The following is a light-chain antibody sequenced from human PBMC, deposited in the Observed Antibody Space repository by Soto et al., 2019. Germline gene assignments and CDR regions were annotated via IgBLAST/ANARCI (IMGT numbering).Light chain of an antibody. CDR2: VNSGGSH. V-gene: IGLV4-69*01. CDR1: SGHSNYA. CDR3: QTWGTGSAIVV. Sequence: QSVLTQSPSASASLGASVKLTCTLSSGHSNYAIAWHQQQPEKGPRYLMKVNSGGSHIKGDGIPDRFSGSSSGAERYLFISSVQSEEYADYYCQTWGTGSAIVVFGGGTQLTVL. J-gene: IGLJ7*01.